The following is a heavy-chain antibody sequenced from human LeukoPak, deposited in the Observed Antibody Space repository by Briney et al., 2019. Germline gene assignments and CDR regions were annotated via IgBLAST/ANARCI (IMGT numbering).Heavy chain of an antibody. CDR2: FAPEDGDT. CDR1: GNTLTELS. V-gene: IGHV1-24*01. Sequence: RASVKVSCKVFGNTLTELSMHWVRQAPGKGLESMGGFAPEDGDTIYAQQFQGRLTMTEGTSTDTAYMELSRLTSEDTAVYYCTTGRRYQLYDYWGQGTLVTVSS. CDR3: TTGRRYQLYDY. J-gene: IGHJ4*02. D-gene: IGHD1-1*01.